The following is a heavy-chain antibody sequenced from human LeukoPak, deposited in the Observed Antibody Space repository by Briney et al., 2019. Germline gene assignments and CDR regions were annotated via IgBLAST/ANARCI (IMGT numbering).Heavy chain of an antibody. CDR2: IYSGGGT. D-gene: IGHD3-22*01. CDR1: GFTVSSNY. Sequence: GGSLRLSCVASGFTVSSNYMNWVRQAPGKGLEWVSVIYSGGGTYYADSVKGRFTISRDKSKNTLYLQMNSLRAEDTAVYYCARDYYDISGFQYRPLHFDYWGQGTLVTVSS. CDR3: ARDYYDISGFQYRPLHFDY. J-gene: IGHJ4*02. V-gene: IGHV3-66*01.